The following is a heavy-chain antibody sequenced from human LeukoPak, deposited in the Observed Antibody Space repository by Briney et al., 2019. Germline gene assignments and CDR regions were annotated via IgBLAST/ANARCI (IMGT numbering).Heavy chain of an antibody. J-gene: IGHJ6*04. CDR2: IYYSGST. CDR3: ARGGEDYGMDV. V-gene: IGHV4-61*01. CDR1: GGSVSSGSYY. Sequence: PSETLSLTCTVSGGSVSSGSYYWRWIRQPPGKGLEWIGYIYYSGSTNYNPSLKSRVTISVDTSKNQFSLKLSSVTAADTAVYYCARGGEDYGMDVWGKGTTVTVSS. D-gene: IGHD3-10*01.